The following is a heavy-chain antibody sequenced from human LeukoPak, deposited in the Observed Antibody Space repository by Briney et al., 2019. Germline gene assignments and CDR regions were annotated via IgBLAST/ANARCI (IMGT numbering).Heavy chain of an antibody. D-gene: IGHD3-10*01. V-gene: IGHV3-23*01. CDR2: ISGSGGST. J-gene: IGHJ4*02. CDR1: GFTFSSYA. Sequence: GGSLRLSCAASGFTFSSYAMSWVRQAPGKGLEWVSAISGSGGSTYYADSVKGRFTISRDNSKNTLYLQMNSLRAEDTAVYYYAKHYYGSGSYEDFDYWGQGTLVTVSS. CDR3: AKHYYGSGSYEDFDY.